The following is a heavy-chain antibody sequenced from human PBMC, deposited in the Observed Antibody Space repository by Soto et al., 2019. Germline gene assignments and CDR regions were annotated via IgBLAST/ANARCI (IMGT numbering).Heavy chain of an antibody. D-gene: IGHD3-3*01. V-gene: IGHV3-21*02. CDR1: GFPFSSFS. CDR2: ISPGGNSV. CDR3: ARPRRPRDYDLIDY. J-gene: IGHJ4*02. Sequence: EVQVVESGGGLVKPGGSLRLACAASGFPFSSFSWNWVRQAPGKGLEWVSSISPGGNSVYYADSVKGRFTISRDNAKNSLYLQMNNLRAEDAAVYYCARPRRPRDYDLIDYWGQGTLVTVSS.